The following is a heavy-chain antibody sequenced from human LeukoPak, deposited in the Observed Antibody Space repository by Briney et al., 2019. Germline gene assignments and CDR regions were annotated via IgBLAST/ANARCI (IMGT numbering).Heavy chain of an antibody. J-gene: IGHJ1*01. CDR2: IKTDGRTT. CDR3: TTGPSYGYEW. Sequence: GGSLRLSCAASGMTFSDHWMHWVRQVPGKGLVWVSLIKTDGRTTIYADSVKGRFTISRDNGKSALYLQMNSLRAEDTAIYYCTTGPSYGYEWWGQGTVVTVSS. V-gene: IGHV3-74*01. D-gene: IGHD3-16*01. CDR1: GMTFSDHW.